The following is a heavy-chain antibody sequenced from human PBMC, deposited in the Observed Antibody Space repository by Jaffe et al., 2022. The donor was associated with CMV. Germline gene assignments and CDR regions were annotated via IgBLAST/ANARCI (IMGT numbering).Heavy chain of an antibody. CDR2: ISSSGSTI. J-gene: IGHJ6*03. D-gene: IGHD6-6*01. Sequence: EVQLVESGGGLVQPGGSLRLSCAASGFTFSSYEMNWVRQAPGKGLEWVSYISSSGSTIYYADSVKGRFTISRDNAKNSLYLQMNSLRAEDTAVYYCARANGYSSSSEVYYYYYYYMDVWGKGTTVTVSS. CDR1: GFTFSSYE. CDR3: ARANGYSSSSEVYYYYYYYMDV. V-gene: IGHV3-48*03.